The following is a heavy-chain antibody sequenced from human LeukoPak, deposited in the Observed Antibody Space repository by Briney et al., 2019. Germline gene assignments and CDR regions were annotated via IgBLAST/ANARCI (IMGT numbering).Heavy chain of an antibody. Sequence: ASVKVSCKASGYTFTTYDMTWVRQATGQGLEWMGWMDPGSGDTAYAQKFQDRVTMTRDTSISTAYMELSSLESEDTAIYYCARGLGDYNTDWFPVSGYWGQGTLVTVSS. CDR3: ARGLGDYNTDWFPVSGY. CDR1: GYTFTTYD. J-gene: IGHJ4*02. CDR2: MDPGSGDT. V-gene: IGHV1-8*01. D-gene: IGHD3-9*01.